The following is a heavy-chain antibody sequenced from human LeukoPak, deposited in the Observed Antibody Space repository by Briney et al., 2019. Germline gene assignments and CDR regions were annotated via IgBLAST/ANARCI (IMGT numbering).Heavy chain of an antibody. J-gene: IGHJ4*02. CDR3: ARSLPNYYGSGSYLYY. Sequence: PSEALSLTCAVYGGSFSGYYWSWIRQPPGKGLEWIGEINHSGSTNYSPSLKSRVTISVDTSKNQFSLKLSSVTAADTAVYYCARSLPNYYGSGSYLYYWGQGTLVTVSS. CDR1: GGSFSGYY. CDR2: INHSGST. V-gene: IGHV4-34*01. D-gene: IGHD3-10*01.